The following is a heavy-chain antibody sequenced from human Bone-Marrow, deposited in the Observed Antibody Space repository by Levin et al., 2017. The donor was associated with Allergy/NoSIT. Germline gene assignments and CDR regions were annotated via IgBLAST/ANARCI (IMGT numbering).Heavy chain of an antibody. CDR2: IRSKAYGGTT. J-gene: IGHJ3*02. Sequence: GESLKISCTASGFTFGDYAMSWFRQAPGKGLEWVGFIRSKAYGGTTEYAASVKGRFTISRDDSKSIAYLQMNSLKTEDTAVYYCTRLYCSSTSCSKKMTTVTTGHAFDIWGQGTMVTVSS. CDR1: GFTFGDYA. V-gene: IGHV3-49*03. CDR3: TRLYCSSTSCSKKMTTVTTGHAFDI. D-gene: IGHD2-2*01.